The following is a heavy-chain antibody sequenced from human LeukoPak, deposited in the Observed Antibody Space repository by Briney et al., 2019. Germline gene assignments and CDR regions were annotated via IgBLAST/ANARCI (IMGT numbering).Heavy chain of an antibody. CDR1: GGSFSGYY. J-gene: IGHJ4*02. CDR3: ARGPTTHYNILTGYYYFDY. CDR2: INHSGST. Sequence: SETLSLTCAVYGGSFSGYYWTWIRQPPGKGLEWIGEINHSGSTNYNPSLKSRVTISIDTSKNHFSLRLSSVTAADTAVYYCARGPTTHYNILTGYYYFDYWGQGTLVTVSS. V-gene: IGHV4-34*01. D-gene: IGHD3-9*01.